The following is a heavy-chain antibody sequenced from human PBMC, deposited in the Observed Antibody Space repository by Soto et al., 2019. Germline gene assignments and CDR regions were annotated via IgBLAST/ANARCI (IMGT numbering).Heavy chain of an antibody. CDR2: IYYSGST. J-gene: IGHJ4*02. CDR1: GGSISSGGYY. Sequence: QVQLQESGPGLVKPSQTLSLTCTVSGGSISSGGYYWSWIRQHPGKGLEWIGYIYYSGSTYYNPSLKSRVTVSVDTSKNQFSLKLSSVTAADTAVYYCARGLRYCSGGSCYYLSASFDYWGQGTLVTVSS. V-gene: IGHV4-31*03. D-gene: IGHD2-15*01. CDR3: ARGLRYCSGGSCYYLSASFDY.